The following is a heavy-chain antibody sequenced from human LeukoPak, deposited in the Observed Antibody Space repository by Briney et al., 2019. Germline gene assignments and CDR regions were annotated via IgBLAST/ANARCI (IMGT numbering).Heavy chain of an antibody. Sequence: HPGGSLRLSCAASGFTFSSYAMHWVRQAPGKGLEWVAVISYDGSNKYYADSVKGRFTISRDNSKNTLYLQMNSLRAEDTAVYYCARDPRTYGSGSRVGLAFDIWGQGTMVTVSS. CDR3: ARDPRTYGSGSRVGLAFDI. D-gene: IGHD3-10*01. V-gene: IGHV3-30*04. J-gene: IGHJ3*02. CDR2: ISYDGSNK. CDR1: GFTFSSYA.